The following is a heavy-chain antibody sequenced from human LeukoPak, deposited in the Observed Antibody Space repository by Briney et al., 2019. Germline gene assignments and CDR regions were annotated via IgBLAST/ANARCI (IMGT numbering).Heavy chain of an antibody. CDR3: ARSLRGSTDWFDP. D-gene: IGHD3-10*01. Sequence: TGGSLRLSCAADGFSFSSYGMHWVRQAPGKGLEWVAVIWYDGSNKYYADSVKGRFTISRDNPKNTLYLQMNSLRAEDAARYYCARSLRGSTDWFDPWGQGTLVTVSS. CDR2: IWYDGSNK. CDR1: GFSFSSYG. V-gene: IGHV3-33*01. J-gene: IGHJ5*02.